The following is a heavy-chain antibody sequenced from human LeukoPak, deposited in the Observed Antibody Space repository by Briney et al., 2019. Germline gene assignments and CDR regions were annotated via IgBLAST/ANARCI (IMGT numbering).Heavy chain of an antibody. CDR2: IYHSGST. CDR1: DYSISRGYY. D-gene: IGHD3-22*01. V-gene: IGHV4-38-2*01. J-gene: IGHJ4*02. CDR3: ARAGIGSSGYFDY. Sequence: SETLSLTCAVSDYSISRGYYWGWIRQPPGKGLEWIGSIYHSGSTYYNPSLKSRVTISVDTSKNQFSLKLSSVTAADTAVYYCARAGIGSSGYFDYWGQGTLVTVSS.